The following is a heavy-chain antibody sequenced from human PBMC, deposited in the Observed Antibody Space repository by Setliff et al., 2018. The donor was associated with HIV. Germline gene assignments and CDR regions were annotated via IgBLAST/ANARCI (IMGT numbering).Heavy chain of an antibody. J-gene: IGHJ2*01. CDR3: ARGVGEYYNFWSGYPAWYFDL. D-gene: IGHD3-3*01. CDR2: IYYSGST. V-gene: IGHV4-59*01. CDR1: GGSTSSYY. Sequence: SETLSLTCTVSGGSTSSYYWSWIRQPPGKGLEWIGYIYYSGSTNYNPSLKSRVTISVDTSKNQFSLKLSSVTAADTAVYYCARGVGEYYNFWSGYPAWYFDLWGRGTLVTVSS.